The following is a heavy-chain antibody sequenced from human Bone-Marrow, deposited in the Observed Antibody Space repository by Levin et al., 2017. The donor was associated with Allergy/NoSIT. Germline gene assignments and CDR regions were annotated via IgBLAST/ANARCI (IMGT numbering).Heavy chain of an antibody. CDR3: VRTISPSRSLDV. V-gene: IGHV3-21*01. CDR2: ISSSAGSFI. J-gene: IGHJ6*02. Sequence: GGSLRLSCAASGFTFSSYNMNWVRHAPGKGLEWVSSISSSAGSFIYNADSVKGRFTISRDNAKNSAFLQMNSLRAEDTAVYYCVRTISPSRSLDVWGQGTTVTFSS. CDR1: GFTFSSYN. D-gene: IGHD5-24*01.